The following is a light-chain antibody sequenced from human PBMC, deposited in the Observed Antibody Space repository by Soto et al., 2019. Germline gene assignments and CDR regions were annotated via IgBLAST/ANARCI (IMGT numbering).Light chain of an antibody. CDR2: AAS. CDR1: QSIGSD. V-gene: IGKV1-39*01. J-gene: IGKJ2*01. CDR3: QQTDSRPYT. Sequence: IQMTQSPSSLSASVGDRVTITCRASQSIGSDLSWYQHKPGRAPHLLIYAASALRTGVPSRFSGSGSGTDFTLTVSSLQPEDIATYYCQQTDSRPYTFGQGTKLEIK.